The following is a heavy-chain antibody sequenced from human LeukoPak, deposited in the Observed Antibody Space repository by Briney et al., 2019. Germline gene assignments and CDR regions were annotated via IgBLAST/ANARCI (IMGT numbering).Heavy chain of an antibody. CDR3: ARDTAMVTYWFDP. J-gene: IGHJ5*02. Sequence: ASVKVSCKVSGYTLTELSMHWVRQAPGKGLEWMGGFDPEDGETIYAQKFQGRVTMTRDTSISTAYMELSRLRSDDTAVYYCARDTAMVTYWFDPWGQGTLVTVSS. CDR1: GYTLTELS. V-gene: IGHV1-24*01. CDR2: FDPEDGET. D-gene: IGHD5-18*01.